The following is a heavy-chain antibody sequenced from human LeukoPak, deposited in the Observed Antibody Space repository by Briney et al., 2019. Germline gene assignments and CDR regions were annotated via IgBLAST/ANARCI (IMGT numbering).Heavy chain of an antibody. CDR1: GFTFSSYG. D-gene: IGHD4-23*01. Sequence: GGSLRLSCAASGFTFSSYGMHWVRQAPGKGLEWVGVIWYDGSNKYYADSVKGRFTSSRHNYKNTLYLQMNSLRAEDTAVYYCAREQVTREWFYYYYGMDVWGQGTTVTVSS. CDR3: AREQVTREWFYYYYGMDV. J-gene: IGHJ6*02. V-gene: IGHV3-33*01. CDR2: IWYDGSNK.